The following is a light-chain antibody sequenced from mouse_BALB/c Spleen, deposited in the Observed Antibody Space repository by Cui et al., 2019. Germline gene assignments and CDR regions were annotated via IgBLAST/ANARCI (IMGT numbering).Light chain of an antibody. V-gene: IGKV4-59*01. J-gene: IGKJ4*01. Sequence: QIVLTQSPAIMSASPGEKVTMTCSASSSVSYMHWYQQKSGTSPKRWIYDTSKLASVVPARFSGSVSGTSYSLTISSMEAEDAATYYCQQWSSNPPTFGSGTKLEIK. CDR2: DTS. CDR1: SSVSY. CDR3: QQWSSNPPT.